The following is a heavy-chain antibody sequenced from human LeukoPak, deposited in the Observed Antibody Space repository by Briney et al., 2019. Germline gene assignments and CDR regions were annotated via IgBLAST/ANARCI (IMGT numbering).Heavy chain of an antibody. Sequence: ASVKVSCKASGYTFTGYYMHWVRQAPGQGLEWMGWINPNSGGTNYAQKFQGRVTKTTDTSTSTAYMELRSLRSDDTAVYYCARDGGDDAFDIWGQGTMVTVSS. D-gene: IGHD3-16*01. CDR1: GYTFTGYY. J-gene: IGHJ3*02. V-gene: IGHV1-2*02. CDR3: ARDGGDDAFDI. CDR2: INPNSGGT.